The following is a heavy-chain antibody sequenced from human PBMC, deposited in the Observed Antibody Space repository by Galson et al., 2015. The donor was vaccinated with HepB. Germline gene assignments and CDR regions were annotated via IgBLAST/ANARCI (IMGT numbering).Heavy chain of an antibody. CDR2: IDHDGSGT. CDR1: GFNLISYW. J-gene: IGHJ2*01. V-gene: IGHV3-74*01. Sequence: SLRLSCAASGFNLISYWMQWVRQAPGKGPEWVSRIDHDGSGTNYADSVKGRFTVSRDNAKNTLYLQMNSLRVDDTALYYCVRSISGGYFDLWGRGTLVRVSS. CDR3: VRSISGGYFDL. D-gene: IGHD3-16*01.